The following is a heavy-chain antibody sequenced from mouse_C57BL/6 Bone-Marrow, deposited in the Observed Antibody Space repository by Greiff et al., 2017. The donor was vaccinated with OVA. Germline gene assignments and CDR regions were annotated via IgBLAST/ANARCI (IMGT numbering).Heavy chain of an antibody. Sequence: QVQLQQSGPELVKPGASVKISCKASGYAFSSSWMNWVKQRPGKGLEWIGRIYPGDGDTNYNGKFKGKATLTADKSSSTAYMQLSSLTSEDSAVYFCATYDGYPYWYFDVWGTGTTVTVSS. V-gene: IGHV1-82*01. D-gene: IGHD2-3*01. CDR3: ATYDGYPYWYFDV. J-gene: IGHJ1*03. CDR1: GYAFSSSW. CDR2: IYPGDGDT.